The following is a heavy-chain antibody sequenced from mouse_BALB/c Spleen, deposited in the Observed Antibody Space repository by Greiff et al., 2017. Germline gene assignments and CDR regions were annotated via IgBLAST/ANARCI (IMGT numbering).Heavy chain of an antibody. CDR1: GFNIKDTY. D-gene: IGHD2-14*01. J-gene: IGHJ4*01. V-gene: IGHV14-3*02. CDR2: IDPANGNT. CDR3: AAYYRYDLDY. Sequence: EVQLHQSGAELVKPGASVKLSCTASGFNIKDTYMHWVKQRPEQGLEWIGRIDPANGNTKYDPKFQGKATITADTSSNTAYLQLSSLTSEDTAVYYCAAYYRYDLDYWGQGTSVTVSS.